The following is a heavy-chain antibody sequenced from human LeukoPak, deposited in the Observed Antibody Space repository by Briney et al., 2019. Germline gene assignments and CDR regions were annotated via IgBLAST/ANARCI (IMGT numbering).Heavy chain of an antibody. CDR3: GREGLGGGGY. D-gene: IGHD3-16*01. V-gene: IGHV3-66*01. CDR1: VLTLSRHY. J-gene: IGHJ4*02. CDR2: IYYSGSS. Sequence: GGSLSLLCAASVLTLSRHYMSWVRQAPGKARDWVGIIYYSGSSYYANSVKGRFTITRDNSKKTMYLQMNSMRAEDRAVDDCGREGLGGGGYWGQGTLVTVSS.